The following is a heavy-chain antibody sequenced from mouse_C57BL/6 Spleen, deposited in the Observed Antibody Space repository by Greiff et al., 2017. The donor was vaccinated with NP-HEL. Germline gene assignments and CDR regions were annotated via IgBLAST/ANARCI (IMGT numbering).Heavy chain of an antibody. CDR2: IDPANGNT. CDR3: ARSGDSSGPGFDY. CDR1: GFNIKNTY. D-gene: IGHD3-2*02. V-gene: IGHV14-3*01. Sequence: EVQLQQSVAELVRPGASVKLSCTASGFNIKNTYMHWVKQRPEQGLEWIGRIDPANGNTKYAPKFQGKATITADTSSNTAYLQLSILTSEDTAIYDCARSGDSSGPGFDYWGQGTTLTVSS. J-gene: IGHJ2*01.